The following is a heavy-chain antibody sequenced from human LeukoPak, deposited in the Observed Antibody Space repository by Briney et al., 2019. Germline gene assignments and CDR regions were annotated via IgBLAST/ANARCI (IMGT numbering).Heavy chain of an antibody. Sequence: AGSLRLSWAAAGFTFRSYNMNWGRQAPGKGREWVSTIGSSSNYIYYGDSVKGRLTTSRDTAKNPLYLKMNSLRAEDTAVYYCARDEREYSGYRPFDSWGQGTLVTVSS. CDR3: ARDEREYSGYRPFDS. J-gene: IGHJ4*02. CDR1: GFTFRSYN. CDR2: IGSSSNYI. V-gene: IGHV3-21*01. D-gene: IGHD5-12*01.